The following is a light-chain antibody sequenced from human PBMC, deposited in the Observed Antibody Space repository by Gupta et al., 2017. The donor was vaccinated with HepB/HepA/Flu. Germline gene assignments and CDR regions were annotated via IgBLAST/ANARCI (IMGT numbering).Light chain of an antibody. CDR3: QQYDSDPPT. Sequence: AIRMTPSPSSFSASTGDRVTITCRASQGISSYLAWYQQKPGKAPKRLIYAAATLQSGGPSRFSGSGSGTDFTRTISSLQSEDFVTDYCQQYDSDPPTFGQGTRLEIK. J-gene: IGKJ5*01. V-gene: IGKV1-8*01. CDR2: AAA. CDR1: QGISSY.